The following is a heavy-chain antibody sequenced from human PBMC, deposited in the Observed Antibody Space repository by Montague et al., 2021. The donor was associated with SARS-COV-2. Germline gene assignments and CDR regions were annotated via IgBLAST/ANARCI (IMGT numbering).Heavy chain of an antibody. Sequence: SETLSLTCTVSGGSISSYYWSWIRQPPGKGLEWLGYIYYSGSTNYNPSLKSRVTISVDTSKNQFSLKLSSVTAADTAVYYCARHALGYFDWLNEGYFDYWGQGTLVTVSS. CDR2: IYYSGST. D-gene: IGHD3-9*01. CDR1: GGSISSYY. J-gene: IGHJ4*02. V-gene: IGHV4-59*08. CDR3: ARHALGYFDWLNEGYFDY.